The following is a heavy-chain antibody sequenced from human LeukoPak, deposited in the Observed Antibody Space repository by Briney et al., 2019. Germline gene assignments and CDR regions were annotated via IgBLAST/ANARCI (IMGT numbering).Heavy chain of an antibody. D-gene: IGHD4-23*01. CDR1: AGSSSSYY. CDR2: IYYSGST. J-gene: IGHJ4*02. V-gene: IGHV4-59*01. CDR3: ARDGGYGGNFDY. Sequence: SETLSLTCTVSAGSSSSYYWSWIRQPPGQGLEWIGYIYYSGSTNYNPSLKSRVTISVDTSKNQFSLKLSPVTAADTAVYYCARDGGYGGNFDYWGQGTLVTVSS.